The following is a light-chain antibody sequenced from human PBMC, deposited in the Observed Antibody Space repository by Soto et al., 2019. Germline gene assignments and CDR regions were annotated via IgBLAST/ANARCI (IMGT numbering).Light chain of an antibody. Sequence: QSVLTQPPSVSAAPGQRVTISCTGSSSNLGAGYDVHWYQHLPGTAPKLLIYANRGRPSGVPDRFSGSKSGTSASLGITGVQDEDEADYYCQSYDSSLRGSLFGGGTKLTVL. J-gene: IGLJ2*01. CDR2: ANR. CDR3: QSYDSSLRGSL. CDR1: SSNLGAGYD. V-gene: IGLV1-40*01.